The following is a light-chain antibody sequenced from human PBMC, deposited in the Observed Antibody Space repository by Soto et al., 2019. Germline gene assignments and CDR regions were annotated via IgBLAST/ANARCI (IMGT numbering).Light chain of an antibody. CDR2: EGT. J-gene: IGLJ2*01. Sequence: QSALTQPASVSGSPGQSITISCTGTSSDVGSYTLVSWYQQNPGKAPKLIIYEGTKRPSGVSNRFSGSKSGNTASLAISGRQSADEDDYYCASWYDNRNGPVFGRGTKLTVL. CDR3: ASWYDNRNGPV. V-gene: IGLV2-14*02. CDR1: SSDVGSYTL.